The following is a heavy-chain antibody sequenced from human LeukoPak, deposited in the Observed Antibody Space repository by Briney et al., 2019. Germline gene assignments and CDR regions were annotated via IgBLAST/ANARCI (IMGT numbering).Heavy chain of an antibody. CDR3: ARVGNYPDNWFDP. V-gene: IGHV3-48*01. J-gene: IGHJ5*02. D-gene: IGHD1-7*01. Sequence: GGSLRLSCTVSGFTFSTYSMNWVRQAPGKGLEDIAYISRSGSAIHYADSVKGRFTISRDNAKNSLYLQMNSLRAEDTAVYYCARVGNYPDNWFDPWGQGTLVTVSS. CDR2: ISRSGSAI. CDR1: GFTFSTYS.